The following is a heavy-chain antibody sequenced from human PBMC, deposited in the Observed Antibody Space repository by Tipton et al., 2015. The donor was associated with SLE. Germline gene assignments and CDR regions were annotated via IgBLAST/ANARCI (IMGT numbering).Heavy chain of an antibody. CDR3: ASGIVGATTDAFDI. D-gene: IGHD1-26*01. Sequence: SLRLSCAASGFTFSSYEMNWVRQAPGKGLEWVANIKQDGSEKYYVDSVKGRFTISRDNAKNSLYLQMNSLRAEDTAVYYCASGIVGATTDAFDIWGQGTMVTVSS. CDR2: IKQDGSEK. V-gene: IGHV3-7*01. J-gene: IGHJ3*02. CDR1: GFTFSSYE.